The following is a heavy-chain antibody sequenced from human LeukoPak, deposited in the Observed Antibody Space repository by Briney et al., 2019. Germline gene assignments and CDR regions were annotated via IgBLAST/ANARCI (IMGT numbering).Heavy chain of an antibody. CDR1: GVSFSGYY. D-gene: IGHD2-2*02. J-gene: IGHJ5*02. CDR3: AGIVVVPAAIPHKQFDP. CDR2: INHSGST. V-gene: IGHV4-34*01. Sequence: PSETLSLTCAVYGVSFSGYYWSWIRQPPGEGLEWIGEINHSGSTNYNPSLKSRVTISVDTSKNQFSLKLSSVTAADTAVYYCAGIVVVPAAIPHKQFDPWGQGTLVTVSS.